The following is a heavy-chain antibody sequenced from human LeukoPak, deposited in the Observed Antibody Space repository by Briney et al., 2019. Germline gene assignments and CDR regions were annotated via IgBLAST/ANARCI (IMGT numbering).Heavy chain of an antibody. CDR1: GFTFSDYD. CDR2: ITGSSSSK. D-gene: IGHD6-19*01. Sequence: PGGSLRLSCAASGFTFSDYDVNWIRQAPGTGLEWVSYITGSSSSKYYADSVKGRFTTSRDNAKNSLYLQMNSLRAEDTAVYYCARPTTSGWYPHWGQGTMVTVSS. CDR3: ARPTTSGWYPH. V-gene: IGHV3-48*01. J-gene: IGHJ3*01.